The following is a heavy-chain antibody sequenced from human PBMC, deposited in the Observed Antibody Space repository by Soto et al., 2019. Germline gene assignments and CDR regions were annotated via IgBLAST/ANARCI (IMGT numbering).Heavy chain of an antibody. CDR2: ISWNRGSI. V-gene: IGHV3-9*01. Sequence: EVQLVESGGVLVQPGRSLRLSCAASGFTFDDYAMHWVRQAPGKGLEWVSGISWNRGSIGYADSVKGRFTISRDNAKNSLYLQMNSLRAEDTALYYSAKGVAAWGYFDYWGQGTLVTVSS. D-gene: IGHD2-15*01. CDR3: AKGVAAWGYFDY. J-gene: IGHJ4*02. CDR1: GFTFDDYA.